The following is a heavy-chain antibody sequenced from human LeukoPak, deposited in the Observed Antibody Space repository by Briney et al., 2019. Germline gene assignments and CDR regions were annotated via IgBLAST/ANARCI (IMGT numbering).Heavy chain of an antibody. CDR3: ARDGFDY. J-gene: IGHJ4*02. CDR1: GMTFSTYW. CDR2: IKQDGSEE. V-gene: IGHV3-7*01. Sequence: PGGSLRLSCAASGMTFSTYWMTWVRQAPGKGLEWVANIKQDGSEEYYVDSVKGRFTISRDNAKNSLYLQMNSLRAEDTAVYYCARDGFDYWGQGTLVTVSS.